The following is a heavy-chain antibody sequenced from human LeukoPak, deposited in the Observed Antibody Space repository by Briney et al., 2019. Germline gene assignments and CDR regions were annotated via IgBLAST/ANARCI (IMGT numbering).Heavy chain of an antibody. CDR3: ARTEYSSSPSPEYYYGMDV. D-gene: IGHD6-6*01. V-gene: IGHV1-69*01. J-gene: IGHJ6*02. CDR1: GGTFSSYA. CDR2: IIPIFGTA. Sequence: GASVKVSCKASGGTFSSYAISWVRQAPGQGLEWMGGIIPIFGTANYAQKFQGRVTITADESTSTAYMELSSLRSEDTAVYYCARTEYSSSPSPEYYYGMDVWGQGTTVTVSS.